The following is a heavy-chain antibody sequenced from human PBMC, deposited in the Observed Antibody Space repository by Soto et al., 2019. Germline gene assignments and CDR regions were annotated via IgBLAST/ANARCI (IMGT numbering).Heavy chain of an antibody. CDR1: GYTFTSYG. CDR2: ISAYNGNT. D-gene: IGHD3-9*01. Sequence: QVQLVQSGAEVKKPGASVKVSCKASGYTFTSYGISWVRQAPGQGLEWMGWISAYNGNTNYAQKLQGRVTMTTDTSTSTAYMELRSLRSDDTAVYYCAILTYYDILTGYLDAFDIWGQGTMVTVSS. V-gene: IGHV1-18*01. CDR3: AILTYYDILTGYLDAFDI. J-gene: IGHJ3*02.